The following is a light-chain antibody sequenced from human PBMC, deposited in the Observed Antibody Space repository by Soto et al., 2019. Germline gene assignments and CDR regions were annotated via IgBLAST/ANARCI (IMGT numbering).Light chain of an antibody. CDR2: GAS. V-gene: IGKV3-15*01. CDR3: QQYNNWPRT. CDR1: QSVSSN. Sequence: EIVMTQSPATLSVSPGERATLSCWASQSVSSNLAWYQRKPGQAPRLLIYGASTRATGIPVRFSGSGSGTEFTLTISSLQSEDFAVYYCQQYNNWPRTFGQGTKV. J-gene: IGKJ1*01.